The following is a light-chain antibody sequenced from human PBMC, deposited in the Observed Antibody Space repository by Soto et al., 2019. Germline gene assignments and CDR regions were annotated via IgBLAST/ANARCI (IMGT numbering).Light chain of an antibody. V-gene: IGLV3-21*02. J-gene: IGLJ2*01. CDR3: QVWDSSSDHVV. CDR2: DDS. CDR1: NIGSKS. Sequence: SYELTQPPSVSVAPGQTARITCGGNNIGSKSVHWYQQKPGQAPVLVVYDDSDRPSGIPARFSGSNSGNTATLTISRVEAGDEADYYCQVWDSSSDHVVFGGGTKLTVL.